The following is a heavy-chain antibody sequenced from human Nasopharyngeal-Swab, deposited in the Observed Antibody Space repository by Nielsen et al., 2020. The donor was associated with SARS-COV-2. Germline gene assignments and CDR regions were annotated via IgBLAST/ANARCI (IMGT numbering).Heavy chain of an antibody. D-gene: IGHD3-3*01. CDR3: ARDGLDYDFWSAYFMDV. V-gene: IGHV3-21*01. J-gene: IGHJ6*02. Sequence: GESLKISCAASGFTFNNYNMNWVRQAPGKGLEWVSSISSSSTYIYYADSVKGRFTISRDNTKNSLSLLMNSLRAEDTAVYYCARDGLDYDFWSAYFMDVWGQGTTVIVSS. CDR1: GFTFNNYN. CDR2: ISSSSTYI.